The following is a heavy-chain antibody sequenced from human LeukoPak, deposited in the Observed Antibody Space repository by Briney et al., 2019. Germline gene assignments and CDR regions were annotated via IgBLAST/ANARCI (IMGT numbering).Heavy chain of an antibody. J-gene: IGHJ5*02. CDR2: IIPIFGTA. D-gene: IGHD4-17*01. Sequence: GASVKVSCKASGGTFSNFAISWVRQAPGQGLQWMGGIIPIFGTASYAQKFQGRVTITTDESTSTAYMELRSLRSEDTAVYYCARAQGDYGNFNNKWFDPWGQGTLVTVSS. V-gene: IGHV1-69*05. CDR1: GGTFSNFA. CDR3: ARAQGDYGNFNNKWFDP.